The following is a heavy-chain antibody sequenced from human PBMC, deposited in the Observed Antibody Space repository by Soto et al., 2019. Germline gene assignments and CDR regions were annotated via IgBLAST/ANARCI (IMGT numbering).Heavy chain of an antibody. Sequence: QVQLVQSGGEVKKPGASVKVSCRASGYTFSNYGITWVRQAPGQGLEWMGWISAYNGNTNYAQKLQCRVTLTSDTSTNTVYMELRSLRSDDTAVYYCAREGLLPYYYYGMDVWGQGTTVTVSS. J-gene: IGHJ6*02. CDR1: GYTFSNYG. D-gene: IGHD2-15*01. CDR2: ISAYNGNT. V-gene: IGHV1-18*01. CDR3: AREGLLPYYYYGMDV.